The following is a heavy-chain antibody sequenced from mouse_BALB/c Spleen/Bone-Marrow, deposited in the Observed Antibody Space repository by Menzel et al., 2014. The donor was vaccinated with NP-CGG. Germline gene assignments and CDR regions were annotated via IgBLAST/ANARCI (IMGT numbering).Heavy chain of an antibody. CDR2: ISCYNGGT. CDR3: ARKDRLGGAMDY. V-gene: IGHV1S34*01. CDR1: GYSFTEYY. Sequence: LVKTGASVKISCKTSGYSFTEYYIHWVKQSHGKSLEWIGYISCYNGGTSYNQKFKDKATFTIDTSSSTAYMQLNSLTSEDSAVYYCARKDRLGGAMDYWGQGTSVTVSS. J-gene: IGHJ4*01. D-gene: IGHD3-2*01.